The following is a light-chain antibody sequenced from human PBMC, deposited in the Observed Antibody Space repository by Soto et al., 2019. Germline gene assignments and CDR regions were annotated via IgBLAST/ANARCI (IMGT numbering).Light chain of an antibody. J-gene: IGKJ1*01. CDR1: QSVSSSY. V-gene: IGKV3-20*01. CDR3: QQYGSSWT. CDR2: GAS. Sequence: EIVLTQSPGTLSLSPGERATLSCRASQSVSSSYLAWYQQKPGQAPRLLIYGASSRATGIPDRFSGSGSGTDFPLTISRLGPEDFAMYYCQQYGSSWTFGQGTKVEIK.